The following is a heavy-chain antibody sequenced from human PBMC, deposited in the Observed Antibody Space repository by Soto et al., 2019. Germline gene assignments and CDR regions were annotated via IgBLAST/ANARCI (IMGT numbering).Heavy chain of an antibody. CDR3: ARVRVSSYNCFDP. J-gene: IGHJ5*02. Sequence: EVQLVESGGGLVQPGGSLRLSCAASEFTFSSYWMHWVRQAPGKGLEWVSRINSDGTTTTYADSVKGRFIISRDNAKNTLYQQMNKLRAGDTAVYYCARVRVSSYNCFDPWGQGTLVTVSS. D-gene: IGHD6-13*01. CDR1: EFTFSSYW. CDR2: INSDGTTT. V-gene: IGHV3-74*01.